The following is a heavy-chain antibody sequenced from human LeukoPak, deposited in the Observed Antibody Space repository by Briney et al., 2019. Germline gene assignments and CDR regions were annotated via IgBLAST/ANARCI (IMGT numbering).Heavy chain of an antibody. V-gene: IGHV4-39*01. CDR1: GGSISSSSYY. Sequence: SETLSLTCTVSGGSISSSSYYWGWIRQPPGKGLEWIGSIYYSGSTYYNPSLKSRVTISVDTSKNQFSLKLSSVTAADTAVYYCARLRSVAVAGTVLDYWGQGTLVTVSS. CDR2: IYYSGST. J-gene: IGHJ4*02. D-gene: IGHD6-19*01. CDR3: ARLRSVAVAGTVLDY.